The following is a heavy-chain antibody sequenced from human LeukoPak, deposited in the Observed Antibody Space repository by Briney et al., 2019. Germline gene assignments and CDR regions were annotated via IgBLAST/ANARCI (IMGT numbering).Heavy chain of an antibody. Sequence: PGGSLRLSCIASSLTFLMDAISWGRQAPGKGLEWVSILSASSRTTYYADSVKGRFTISRDNSKNTVFLQMNSLKAEDTAIYSCAKDDRRDYYYYFDVWGEGTTVTVSS. CDR1: SLTFLMDA. CDR3: AKDDRRDYYYYFDV. J-gene: IGHJ6*03. CDR2: LSASSRTT. D-gene: IGHD3-10*01. V-gene: IGHV3-23*01.